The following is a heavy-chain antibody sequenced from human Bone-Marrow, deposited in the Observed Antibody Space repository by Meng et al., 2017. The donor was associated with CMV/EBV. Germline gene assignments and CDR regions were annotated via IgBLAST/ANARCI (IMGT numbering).Heavy chain of an antibody. Sequence: SETLSLTCTVSGGSISNYYWGWIRQPPGKGLEWIGYIYYSGSTNYNPSLKSRVTISVHTSKIQFSLKLSSVTAADTAVYYCARGSGYGSYYFDYWGQGTRVTVYS. D-gene: IGHD5-12*01. CDR3: ARGSGYGSYYFDY. V-gene: IGHV4-59*01. CDR2: IYYSGST. J-gene: IGHJ4*02. CDR1: GGSISNYY.